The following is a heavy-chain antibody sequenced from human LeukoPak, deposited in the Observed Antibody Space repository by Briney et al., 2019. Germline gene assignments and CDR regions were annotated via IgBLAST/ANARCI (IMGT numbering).Heavy chain of an antibody. CDR1: GFTFSSYA. CDR2: ISYDGSNK. CDR3: ARDQTVAGPFDY. V-gene: IGHV3-30*04. Sequence: GGSLRLSCAASGFTFSSYAMHWVRQAPGKGLECVAVISYDGSNKYYADSVKGRFTISRDNSKNTLYLQMNSLRAEDTAVYYCARDQTVAGPFDYWGQGTLVTVS. J-gene: IGHJ4*02. D-gene: IGHD6-19*01.